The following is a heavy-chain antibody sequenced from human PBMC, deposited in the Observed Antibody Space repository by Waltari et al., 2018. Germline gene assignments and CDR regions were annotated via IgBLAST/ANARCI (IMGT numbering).Heavy chain of an antibody. CDR1: GYSFGSFY. CDR2: NYPGDSHT. Sequence: EVQLVQSGAEVKKSGESLKISCKSSGYSFGSFYIAWVRQMPGKGLEWMGINYPGDSHTRYSPSFQVQVTISVDRSINTAYLQWGSLKATDTAMYYCARLRQPASYYYGMDVWGQGTTITVSS. J-gene: IGHJ6*02. D-gene: IGHD1-1*01. CDR3: ARLRQPASYYYGMDV. V-gene: IGHV5-51*01.